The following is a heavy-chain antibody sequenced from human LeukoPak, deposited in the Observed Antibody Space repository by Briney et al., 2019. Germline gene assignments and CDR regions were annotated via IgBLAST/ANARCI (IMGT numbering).Heavy chain of an antibody. CDR3: ASTLRYYYDSSGAALFDY. CDR2: INPNSGGT. D-gene: IGHD3-22*01. J-gene: IGHJ4*02. Sequence: ASVKVSCKASGYTFTGYYMHWVRQAPGQGLEWMGWINPNSGGTNYAQKFQGRVTMTRDTSISTAYMELSRLRSDDTAVYYCASTLRYYYDSSGAALFDYWGQGTLVTVSS. CDR1: GYTFTGYY. V-gene: IGHV1-2*02.